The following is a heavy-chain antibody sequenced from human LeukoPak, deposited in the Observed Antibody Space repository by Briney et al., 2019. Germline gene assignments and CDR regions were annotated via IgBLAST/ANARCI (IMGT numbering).Heavy chain of an antibody. CDR2: IDIGGDIT. CDR1: GFTFSSHA. V-gene: IGHV3-23*01. D-gene: IGHD4/OR15-4a*01. J-gene: IGHJ4*02. Sequence: PGGSLRLSYVVSGFTFSSHAMTWVRQAPGKGLEWVSAIDIGGDITFYADSVQGRFIISRDNSKNTVYLQMNSLRVEDTAVYYCANEEVPNDYWGQGTLVTVSS. CDR3: ANEEVPNDY.